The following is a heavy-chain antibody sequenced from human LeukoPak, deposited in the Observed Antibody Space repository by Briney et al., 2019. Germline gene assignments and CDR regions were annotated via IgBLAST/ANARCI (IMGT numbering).Heavy chain of an antibody. CDR2: ISWNSGSI. J-gene: IGHJ4*02. D-gene: IGHD3-22*01. CDR1: GFTFDDYA. V-gene: IGHV3-9*01. CDR3: AKDTAPNYDSSGYPNY. Sequence: GRSLRLSCAASGFTFDDYAMHWVRQAPGKGLEWVSGISWNSGSIGYADSVKGRFTISRDNAKNSLYLQMNSLRAEDTALYYCAKDTAPNYDSSGYPNYWGQGTLVTVSS.